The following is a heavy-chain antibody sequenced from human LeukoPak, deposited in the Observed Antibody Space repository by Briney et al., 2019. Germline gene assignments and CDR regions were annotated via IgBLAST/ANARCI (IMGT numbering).Heavy chain of an antibody. CDR1: GYTFTSYC. CDR3: ARLDFGVPHFDY. V-gene: IGHV1-46*01. Sequence: ASVKVSCKASGYTFTSYCMHWVRQAPGQGLEWMGIINPSGGSTSYAQKFQGRVTMTRDTSTSTVYMELSSLRSEDTAVYYCARLDFGVPHFDYWGQGTLVTVSS. D-gene: IGHD3-3*01. CDR2: INPSGGST. J-gene: IGHJ4*02.